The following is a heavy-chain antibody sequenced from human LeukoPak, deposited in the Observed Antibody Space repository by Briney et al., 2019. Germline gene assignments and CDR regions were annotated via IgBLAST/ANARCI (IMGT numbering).Heavy chain of an antibody. J-gene: IGHJ4*02. CDR3: VRRASYYDGLDY. CDR1: GYSFTSSW. V-gene: IGHV5-51*01. Sequence: GESLKISCKGSGYSFTSSWIGWVRQMPGKGLKWMGLIYPDDFDTTYSPSFQGQVSISADKSISTAYLQWSSLKTSDTAMYYCVRRASYYDGLDYWGQGTLVTVSS. CDR2: IYPDDFDT. D-gene: IGHD3-22*01.